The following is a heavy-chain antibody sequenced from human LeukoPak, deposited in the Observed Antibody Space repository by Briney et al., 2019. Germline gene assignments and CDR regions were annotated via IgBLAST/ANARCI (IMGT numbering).Heavy chain of an antibody. CDR2: FTRNDETT. Sequence: GGSLRLSCAASGFTLSNSAMSWVRQAPGKGLEWVSGFTRNDETTSYADSVKGRFTISRDNSRDTLYLQMNSLTAEDTAVYYCAKVKVVGYSTFDYWGQGTLVTVSP. V-gene: IGHV3-23*01. CDR3: AKVKVVGYSTFDY. D-gene: IGHD3-22*01. J-gene: IGHJ4*02. CDR1: GFTLSNSA.